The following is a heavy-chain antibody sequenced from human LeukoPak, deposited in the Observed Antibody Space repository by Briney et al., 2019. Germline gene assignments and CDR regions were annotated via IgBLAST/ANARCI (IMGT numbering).Heavy chain of an antibody. CDR3: AKRGGYYDFWSGPLDWFDP. D-gene: IGHD3-3*01. CDR2: ISGSGGST. V-gene: IGHV3-23*01. Sequence: GGSLRLSCAASGFTFSDYYMSWIRQAPGKGLEWVSAISGSGGSTYYADSVKGRFTISRDNSKNTLYLQMNSLRAEDTAVYYCAKRGGYYDFWSGPLDWFDPWGQGTLVTVSS. CDR1: GFTFSDYY. J-gene: IGHJ5*02.